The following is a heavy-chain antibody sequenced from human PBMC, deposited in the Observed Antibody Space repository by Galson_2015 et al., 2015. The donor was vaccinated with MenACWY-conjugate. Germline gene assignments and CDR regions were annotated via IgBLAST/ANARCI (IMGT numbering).Heavy chain of an antibody. J-gene: IGHJ4*02. CDR1: GFTFNSFT. CDR2: ISNTGTTT. V-gene: IGHV3-48*01. D-gene: IGHD3-10*01. CDR3: AKGLGSRSNNFDY. Sequence: SLRLSCAASGFTFNSFTMNWVRQAPGKGLEWVSYISNTGTTTYYADSVKGRFIISRDNVKNSLFLQMNSLRAEDTAVYYCAKGLGSRSNNFDYWGQGTLVTVSS.